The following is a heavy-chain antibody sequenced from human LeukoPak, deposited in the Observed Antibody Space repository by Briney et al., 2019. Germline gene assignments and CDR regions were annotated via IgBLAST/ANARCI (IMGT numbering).Heavy chain of an antibody. V-gene: IGHV3-21*01. J-gene: IGHJ6*02. Sequence: PGGSLRLSCAASGFTFSAYSMNWVRQAPGKGLEWVSSISSRSSSIYYTDSVKGRFTISRDKSKNTLYLQMNSQRAEDTAVYYCARDPYYGSGKYYYGMDLWGQGTTVTVSS. CDR3: ARDPYYGSGKYYYGMDL. CDR2: ISSRSSSI. D-gene: IGHD3-10*01. CDR1: GFTFSAYS.